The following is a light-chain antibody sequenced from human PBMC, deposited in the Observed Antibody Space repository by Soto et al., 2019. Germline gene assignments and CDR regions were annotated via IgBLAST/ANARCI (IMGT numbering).Light chain of an antibody. CDR2: KAS. CDR3: QRYNSYWT. V-gene: IGKV1-5*03. J-gene: IGKJ1*01. Sequence: IQMTQSPSTRSSSFGDRVTITCRASQNIRSRLAWYQQKPGKAPKLLIYKASSLESGVPSRFSGIGSGTEFTLTISSMKPDDFATDYCQRYNSYWTFGQGTKVDIK. CDR1: QNIRSR.